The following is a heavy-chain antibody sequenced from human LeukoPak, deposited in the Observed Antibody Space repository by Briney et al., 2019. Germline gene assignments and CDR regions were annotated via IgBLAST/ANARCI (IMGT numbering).Heavy chain of an antibody. J-gene: IGHJ4*02. CDR3: ARTPSCSSTRCYLNFDY. D-gene: IGHD2-2*01. V-gene: IGHV4-4*02. Sequence: SETLSLTCAVSGDSISSSEWWSWVRQPPGKGLEWIGEIYDSGSTNYNPSLKSRVTMSLDKSKNQFSLELTSVTAADTAVYYCARTPSCSSTRCYLNFDYWGQGTLVTVSS. CDR2: IYDSGST. CDR1: GDSISSSEW.